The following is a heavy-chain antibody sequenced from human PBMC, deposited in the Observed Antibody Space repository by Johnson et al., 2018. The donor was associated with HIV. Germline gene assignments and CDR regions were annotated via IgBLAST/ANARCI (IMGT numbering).Heavy chain of an antibody. Sequence: QMQLVESGGGLVQPGRSLRLSCAASGFTFSSYAMHWVRQAPGKGLEWVAVISYDGSNKYYADSVKGRFTISRDSSKDTLYVQMNSLRGEDTAVYYCARDPDPFREYHGDAFDIWGQGTMVTVSS. CDR3: ARDPDPFREYHGDAFDI. V-gene: IGHV3-30*04. CDR2: ISYDGSNK. J-gene: IGHJ3*02. D-gene: IGHD3-10*01. CDR1: GFTFSSYA.